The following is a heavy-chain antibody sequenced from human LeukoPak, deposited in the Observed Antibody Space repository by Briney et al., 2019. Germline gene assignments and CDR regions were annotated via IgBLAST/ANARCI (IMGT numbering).Heavy chain of an antibody. J-gene: IGHJ4*02. CDR2: ISGSGGST. D-gene: IGHD1-26*01. V-gene: IGHV3-23*01. Sequence: GGSLRLSCAASGFTFSSYAMTWVRQAPGKGLEWVSGISGSGGSTYYADSAKGRFTISRDNVKNSLYLQMNSLRAEDTAVYYCARVMRSGSPFDYWGQGTLVTVSS. CDR3: ARVMRSGSPFDY. CDR1: GFTFSSYA.